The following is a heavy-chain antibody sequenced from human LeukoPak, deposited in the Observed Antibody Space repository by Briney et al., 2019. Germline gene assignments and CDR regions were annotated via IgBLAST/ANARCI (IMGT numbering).Heavy chain of an antibody. CDR2: IYTSGST. CDR1: GGSISSYY. D-gene: IGHD6-6*01. J-gene: IGHJ4*02. V-gene: IGHV4-4*07. CDR3: AREKRSIAARGSFDY. Sequence: SETLSLTCTVSGGSISSYYWSWIRQPAGKGLEWIGRIYTSGSTNYNPSLKSRVTMSVDTSKNQFSLKLSSVTAADTAVYYCAREKRSIAARGSFDYWGQGTLVTVSS.